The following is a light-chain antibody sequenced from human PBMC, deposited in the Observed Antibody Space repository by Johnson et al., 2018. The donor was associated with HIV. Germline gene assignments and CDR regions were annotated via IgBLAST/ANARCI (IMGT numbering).Light chain of an antibody. V-gene: IGLV1-51*01. J-gene: IGLJ1*01. CDR2: DNN. Sequence: QSVLTQPPSLSATPGQNITISCSGNSSNIGSNYVSWYQHLPGTAPKLLIYDNNKRPAGIPDRFSGSKSGTSVTLGITGLQTGDEADYYCGTWDSSLSAEVFGTGTKVTVL. CDR1: SSNIGSNY. CDR3: GTWDSSLSAEV.